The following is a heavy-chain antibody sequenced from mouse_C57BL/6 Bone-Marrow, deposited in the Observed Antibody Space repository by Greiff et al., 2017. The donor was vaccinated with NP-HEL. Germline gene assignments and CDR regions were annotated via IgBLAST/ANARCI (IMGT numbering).Heavy chain of an antibody. CDR1: GYAFSSSW. J-gene: IGHJ1*03. CDR2: IYPGDGDT. CDR3: ARSSMTTVVATDWYFDV. Sequence: QVQLQQSGPELVKPGASVKISCKASGYAFSSSWMNWVKQRPGKGLEWIGRIYPGDGDTNYNGKFKGKATLTADKPTSTAYMQLSSLTSEDSAVYFCARSSMTTVVATDWYFDVWGTGTTVTVSS. V-gene: IGHV1-82*01. D-gene: IGHD1-1*01.